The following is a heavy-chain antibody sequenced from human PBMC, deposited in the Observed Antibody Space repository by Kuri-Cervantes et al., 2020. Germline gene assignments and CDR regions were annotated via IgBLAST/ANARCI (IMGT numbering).Heavy chain of an antibody. V-gene: IGHV3-49*04. Sequence: LSLTCAASGFTFSSYAMSWVRQAPGKGLEWVGFIRSRFYGGSPEYAASVKGRFAISRDDSNNVAYLEMNILKTADTAVYYCTRDDRVPYGSVWYPAYWGQGTLVTVSS. J-gene: IGHJ4*02. CDR3: TRDDRVPYGSVWYPAY. CDR1: GFTFSSYA. CDR2: IRSRFYGGSP. D-gene: IGHD6-19*01.